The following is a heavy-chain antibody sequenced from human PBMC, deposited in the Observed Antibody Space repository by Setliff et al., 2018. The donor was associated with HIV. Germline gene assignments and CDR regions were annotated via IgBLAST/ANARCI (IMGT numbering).Heavy chain of an antibody. Sequence: ASVKVSCKASGYTFTSYAMHWVRQAPGQGLEWMGWMKPSTGDTGFAHKFQGRITLTRDTSMSTAYMELSSLRSEDTAVYYCARAVEDGSSWYLSRYYYYGMDVWGQGTTVTVSS. J-gene: IGHJ6*02. CDR2: MKPSTGDT. CDR1: GYTFTSYA. D-gene: IGHD6-13*01. CDR3: ARAVEDGSSWYLSRYYYYGMDV. V-gene: IGHV1-8*02.